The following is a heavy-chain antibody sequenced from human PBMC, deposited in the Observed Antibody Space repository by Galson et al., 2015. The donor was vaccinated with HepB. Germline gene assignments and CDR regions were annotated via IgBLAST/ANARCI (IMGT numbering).Heavy chain of an antibody. CDR2: IYYIGNT. CDR3: ARNRFCSSSSCPRGPYYYYFMDV. CDR1: GGSISSYY. Sequence: ETLSLTCTVSGGSISSYYWSWIRQPPGKGLEWIGYIYYIGNTDYNPSLKSRVTISVDTSKNQFSLKLSSVTAADTAVYYCARNRFCSSSSCPRGPYYYYFMDVWGKGTTVTVSS. D-gene: IGHD2-2*01. J-gene: IGHJ6*03. V-gene: IGHV4-59*01.